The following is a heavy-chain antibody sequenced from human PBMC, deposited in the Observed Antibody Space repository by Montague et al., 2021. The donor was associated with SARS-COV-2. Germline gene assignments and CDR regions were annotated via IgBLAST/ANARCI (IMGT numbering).Heavy chain of an antibody. CDR2: ITHGGST. D-gene: IGHD4-23*01. CDR3: ARSHDYRGNDYFDS. V-gene: IGHV4-34*01. CDR1: GGSLSGFY. Sequence: SETLSLTCAAYGGSLSGFYWTWTRQAPGKGLEWVGEITHGGSTSYSPALKSRLTISLDTSKNQFSLKLDSVTAADTATYYCARSHDYRGNDYFDSWGQGALVIVSS. J-gene: IGHJ4*02.